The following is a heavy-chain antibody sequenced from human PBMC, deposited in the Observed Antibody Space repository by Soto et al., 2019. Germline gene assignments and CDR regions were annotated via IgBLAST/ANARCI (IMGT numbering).Heavy chain of an antibody. V-gene: IGHV3-9*01. CDR3: AKGNWGRFLEWLLYFDY. Sequence: GGSLRLSCAASGFTFDDYAMHWVRQAPGKGLEWVSGISWNSGSIGYADSVKGRFTISRDNAKNSLYLQMNSLRAEDTALYYCAKGNWGRFLEWLLYFDYWGQGTLVTVSS. CDR2: ISWNSGSI. CDR1: GFTFDDYA. J-gene: IGHJ4*02. D-gene: IGHD3-3*01.